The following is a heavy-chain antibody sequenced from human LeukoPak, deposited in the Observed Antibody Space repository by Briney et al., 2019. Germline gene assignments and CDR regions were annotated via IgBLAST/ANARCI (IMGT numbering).Heavy chain of an antibody. CDR2: IWYDGSNK. J-gene: IGHJ4*02. D-gene: IGHD2-2*01. V-gene: IGHV3-33*01. CDR3: ARDDRRASIVVVPAAPDY. Sequence: GGSLRLSCAASGFTFSSYGMHWVRQAPGKGLEWVAVIWYDGSNKYYADSVKGRFTISRDNSKNTLYLQMNSLRAEDTAVYYCARDDRRASIVVVPAAPDYWGQGTLATVSS. CDR1: GFTFSSYG.